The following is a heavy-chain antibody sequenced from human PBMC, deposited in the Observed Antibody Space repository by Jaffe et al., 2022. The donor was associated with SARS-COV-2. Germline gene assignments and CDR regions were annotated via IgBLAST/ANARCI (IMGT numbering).Heavy chain of an antibody. Sequence: QVQLQESGPGLVKPSETLSLTCTVSGGSISSYYWSWIRQPPGKGLEWIGYIYYSGSTNYNPSLKSRVTISVDTSKNQFSLKLSSVTAADTAVYYCARHSSSWYYYYMDVWGKGTTVTVSS. D-gene: IGHD6-13*01. CDR3: ARHSSSWYYYYMDV. J-gene: IGHJ6*03. CDR2: IYYSGST. V-gene: IGHV4-59*01. CDR1: GGSISSYY.